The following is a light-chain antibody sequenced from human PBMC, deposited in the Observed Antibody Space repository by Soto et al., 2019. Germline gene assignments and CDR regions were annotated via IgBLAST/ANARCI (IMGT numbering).Light chain of an antibody. V-gene: IGKV3-20*01. CDR1: QSVSSY. J-gene: IGKJ1*01. CDR3: QQYGRPART. CDR2: GAS. Sequence: EIVLTQSPGTLSLSPGERATLSCRASQSVSSYLAWYQQKPGQAPRLLIYGASSRATGIPDRFSGSGSGTDFTVTISRLEPEDFAVDYCQQYGRPARTFGQGTKVEIK.